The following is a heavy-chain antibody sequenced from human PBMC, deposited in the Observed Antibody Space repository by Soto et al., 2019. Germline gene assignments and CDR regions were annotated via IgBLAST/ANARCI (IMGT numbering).Heavy chain of an antibody. J-gene: IGHJ6*03. Sequence: SETLSLTCTVSGGSISSSSYYWGWIRQPPGKGPEWIGSIYYSGSTYYHPALKSQVTISVDTSKNQFSLKLSSVTAADTAVYYCARPKRVREYYYYMDVWGKGTTVTVSS. CDR2: IYYSGST. D-gene: IGHD6-13*01. CDR1: GGSISSSSYY. V-gene: IGHV4-39*01. CDR3: ARPKRVREYYYYMDV.